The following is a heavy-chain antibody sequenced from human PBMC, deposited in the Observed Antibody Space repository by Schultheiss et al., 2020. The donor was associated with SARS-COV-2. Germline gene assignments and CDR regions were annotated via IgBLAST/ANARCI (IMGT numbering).Heavy chain of an antibody. D-gene: IGHD6-13*01. J-gene: IGHJ4*02. CDR1: GGSIRSGGYY. CDR2: IYYTAST. CDR3: ARAAWIAAAGPIDY. V-gene: IGHV4-31*03. Sequence: SETLSLTCTVSGGSIRSGGYYWSWIRQHPGKGLEWIGYIYYTASTSYNPSLKSRVTMSVDTSRNQFSLKLSSVTAADTAVYYCARAAWIAAAGPIDYWGQGTLVTVSS.